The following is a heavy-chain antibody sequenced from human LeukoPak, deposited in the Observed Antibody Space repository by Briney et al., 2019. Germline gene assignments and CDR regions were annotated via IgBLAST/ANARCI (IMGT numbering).Heavy chain of an antibody. V-gene: IGHV4-34*01. CDR3: ARLPVWGSYRFDY. J-gene: IGHJ4*02. CDR2: INHSGST. D-gene: IGHD3-16*02. CDR1: GGSFSGYY. Sequence: SETLSLTCAVYGGSFSGYYWSWIRQPPGKGLEWIGEINHSGSTNYNPSLKSRVTISVDTSKNQFSLKLSSVTAADTAVCYCARLPVWGSYRFDYWGQGTLVTVSS.